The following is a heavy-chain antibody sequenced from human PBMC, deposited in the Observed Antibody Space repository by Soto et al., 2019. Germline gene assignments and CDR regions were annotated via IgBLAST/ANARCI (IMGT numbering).Heavy chain of an antibody. CDR2: ITPSGGDT. CDR3: AKSGSHSYFDY. CDR1: GFTFSSYA. V-gene: IGHV3-23*01. J-gene: IGHJ4*02. D-gene: IGHD1-26*01. Sequence: EVLLLESGGGLVQPGGSLRLSCAASGFTFSSYAMNWVRQAPGKGLGWVSAITPSGGDTYYADSVKGRFTISRDNSRNTLYLQMNSLRAEDTAEYYCAKSGSHSYFDYWGQGTLVTVSS.